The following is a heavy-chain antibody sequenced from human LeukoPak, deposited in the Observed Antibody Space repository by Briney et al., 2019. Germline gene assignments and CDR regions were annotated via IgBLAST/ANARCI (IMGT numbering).Heavy chain of an antibody. Sequence: GGSLRLSCAASGFSFISYGMHWVRQAPGKGLEWVGVISDDGGRKDYADSVKGRFTISRDNSKDTLYLLMNSLRAEDTAVYYCAKRPSDYGDYVSYFDYWGQGTLVTVSS. V-gene: IGHV3-30*18. CDR3: AKRPSDYGDYVSYFDY. D-gene: IGHD4-17*01. J-gene: IGHJ4*02. CDR1: GFSFISYG. CDR2: ISDDGGRK.